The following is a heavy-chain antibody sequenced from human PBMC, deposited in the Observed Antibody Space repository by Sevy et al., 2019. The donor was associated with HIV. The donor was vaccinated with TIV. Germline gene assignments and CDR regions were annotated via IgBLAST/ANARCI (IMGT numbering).Heavy chain of an antibody. CDR3: TTASWSQEDYYNY. D-gene: IGHD6-13*01. J-gene: IGHJ4*02. CDR1: GFTFSNAW. CDR2: IKGKIYDGTI. V-gene: IGHV3-15*01. Sequence: GGSLRLSCAASGFTFSNAWMSWVRQAPGKGLEWVGRIKGKIYDGTIDYAAPVKGRFSISRDESKNTPYLQMNSLKTEDTAVYYCTTASWSQEDYYNYWGQGTLVTVSS.